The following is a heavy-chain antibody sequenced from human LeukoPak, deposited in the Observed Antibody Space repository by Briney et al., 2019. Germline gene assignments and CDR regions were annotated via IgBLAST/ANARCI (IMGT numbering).Heavy chain of an antibody. D-gene: IGHD3-16*02. CDR1: GFTFSSYS. Sequence: PGGSLRLSCAASGFTFSSYSMNWVRQAPGKGLEWVSYISSSSSTIYYADSVKGRFTISRDNAKNSLYLQVNSLRAEDTAVYYCARGSPTSLAWSIMITFGGVIVRDDAFDIWGQGTMVTVSS. J-gene: IGHJ3*02. V-gene: IGHV3-48*01. CDR2: ISSSSSTI. CDR3: ARGSPTSLAWSIMITFGGVIVRDDAFDI.